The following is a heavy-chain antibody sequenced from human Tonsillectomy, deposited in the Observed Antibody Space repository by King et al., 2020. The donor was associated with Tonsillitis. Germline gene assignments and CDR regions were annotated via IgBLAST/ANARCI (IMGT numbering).Heavy chain of an antibody. CDR3: TRDVYSAFDI. V-gene: IGHV3-73*02. D-gene: IGHD5-24*01. CDR2: VRSKDFNYVA. J-gene: IGHJ3*02. Sequence: VQLVESGGGLVQPGGSLKLSCAASGFTFSDSAMHWVRQASGRGLEWVGRVRSKDFNYVAEYAASVKGRFTISRDESTNTAYLQMNSLRTDDTAVYYCTRDVYSAFDIWGQGTMVTVSS. CDR1: GFTFSDSA.